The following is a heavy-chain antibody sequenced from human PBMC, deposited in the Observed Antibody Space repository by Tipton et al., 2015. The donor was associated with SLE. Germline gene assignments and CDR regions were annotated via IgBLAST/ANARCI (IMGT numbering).Heavy chain of an antibody. CDR3: ARLCGYGPPAGTLDY. V-gene: IGHV3-49*04. CDR1: GFTFGDYA. Sequence: RSLRLSCTASGFTFGDYAMSWVRQAPGKGLEWVGFIRSKAYGGTTEYAASVKGRFTISVDTSKNQFSLKLSSVTAADTAVYYCARLCGYGPPAGTLDYWGQGTLVTVSS. D-gene: IGHD6-13*01. J-gene: IGHJ4*02. CDR2: IRSKAYGGTT.